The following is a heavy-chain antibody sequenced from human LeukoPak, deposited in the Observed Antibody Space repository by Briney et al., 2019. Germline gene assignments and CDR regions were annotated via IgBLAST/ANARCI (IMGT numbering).Heavy chain of an antibody. D-gene: IGHD3-3*01. Sequence: SETLSLTCTVSGGSISSSSYYWGWVRQPPGKGLEWIGSIYYGGYTYYNPSLKSRVTISVDTSKNQFSLKLSSVTAADTAIYYCQSRFLEWLLDYWGQGTLVTVSS. CDR1: GGSISSSSYY. V-gene: IGHV4-39*01. J-gene: IGHJ4*02. CDR3: QSRFLEWLLDY. CDR2: IYYGGYT.